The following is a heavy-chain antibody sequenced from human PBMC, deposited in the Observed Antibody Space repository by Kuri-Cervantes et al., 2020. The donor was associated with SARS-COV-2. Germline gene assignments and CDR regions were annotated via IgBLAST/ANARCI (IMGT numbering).Heavy chain of an antibody. CDR1: GFTFSSYA. V-gene: IGHV3-23*01. J-gene: IGHJ1*01. D-gene: IGHD1-14*01. Sequence: GGSLRLSCAASGFTFSSYAMSWVRQAPGKGLEWVSAISGSGGSTYYADSVKGRFTISRDNSKNTLYLQMNSLRDEDTAVYYCAKAGGNREYFQNWGQGTLVTVSS. CDR3: AKAGGNREYFQN. CDR2: ISGSGGST.